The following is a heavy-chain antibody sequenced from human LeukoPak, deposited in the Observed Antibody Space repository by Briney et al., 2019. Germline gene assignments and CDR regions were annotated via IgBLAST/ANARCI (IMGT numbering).Heavy chain of an antibody. V-gene: IGHV3-23*01. D-gene: IGHD5-12*01. Sequence: GGSLRLSCAASGFTFTGYYMSWVRQAPGKGLEWVSAISGSGGSTYYADSVKGRFTISRDSSKNTLFLQMNSLRAEDTAVYYCAKGSAIIVATTGSADYWGQGTLVTVSS. CDR3: AKGSAIIVATTGSADY. CDR2: ISGSGGST. CDR1: GFTFTGYY. J-gene: IGHJ4*02.